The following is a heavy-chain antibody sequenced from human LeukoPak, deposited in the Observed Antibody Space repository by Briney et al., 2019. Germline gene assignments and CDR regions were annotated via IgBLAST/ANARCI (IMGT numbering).Heavy chain of an antibody. CDR3: VRDQGGRTGSL. J-gene: IGHJ4*02. V-gene: IGHV3-7*01. CDR2: MNQDGRQT. D-gene: IGHD2-15*01. CDR1: GFNLGDFW. Sequence: GGSLRLSCVASGFNLGDFWVNWLRQAPGKGLEWVANMNQDGRQTNYLDSVKGRFTISRDNARNSVYLQMDSLRDEDTSLYYCVRDQGGRTGSLWGQGTLVTVST.